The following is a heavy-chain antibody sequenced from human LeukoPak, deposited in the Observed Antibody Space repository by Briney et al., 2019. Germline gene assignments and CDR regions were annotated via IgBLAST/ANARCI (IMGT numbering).Heavy chain of an antibody. Sequence: HPGGSLRLSCAASGFTFSSSYMTWVRQAPGKGLEWVSVIFIGGSTHHADSVKGRFTISRDNSKNTLHLQMNSLRAEDTAIYYCARGDGYSSFFDPWGQGTLVTVSS. J-gene: IGHJ5*02. CDR3: ARGDGYSSFFDP. V-gene: IGHV3-53*01. CDR1: GFTFSSSY. CDR2: IFIGGST. D-gene: IGHD5-24*01.